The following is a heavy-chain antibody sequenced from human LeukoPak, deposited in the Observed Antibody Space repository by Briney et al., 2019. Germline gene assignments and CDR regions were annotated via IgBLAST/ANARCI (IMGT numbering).Heavy chain of an antibody. Sequence: GESLKISCKGSGYSFTTYWIGWVRQMPGKGLERMGIIYPGDSDTRYSPSFQGQVTISADKSISTAYLQWSSLMASDTAMYYCARPAGSGGYFDAFDIWGQGTMVTVSS. D-gene: IGHD3-22*01. J-gene: IGHJ3*02. CDR2: IYPGDSDT. CDR3: ARPAGSGGYFDAFDI. CDR1: GYSFTTYW. V-gene: IGHV5-51*01.